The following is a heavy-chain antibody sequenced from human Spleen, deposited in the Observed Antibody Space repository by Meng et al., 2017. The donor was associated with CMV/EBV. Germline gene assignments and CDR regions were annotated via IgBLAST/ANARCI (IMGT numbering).Heavy chain of an antibody. CDR3: ARDRYFDWLFFN. CDR1: GFSFKDYG. V-gene: IGHV3-30*02. D-gene: IGHD3-9*01. J-gene: IGHJ4*02. CDR2: IQYDGSNK. Sequence: GGSLRLSCAASGFSFKDYGMHWVRQAPGKGLEWVAFIQYDGSNKYYVDSVKGRFTISRDNSKNTLYLQMNSLRTEDTAVYYCARDRYFDWLFFNCGQGTLVTVSS.